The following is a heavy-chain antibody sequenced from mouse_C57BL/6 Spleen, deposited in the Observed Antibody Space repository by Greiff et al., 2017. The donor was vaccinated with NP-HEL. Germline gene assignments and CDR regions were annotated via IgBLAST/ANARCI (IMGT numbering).Heavy chain of an antibody. J-gene: IGHJ1*03. CDR1: GYTFTEYT. CDR3: ARHEEGDYDWYWYLDV. V-gene: IGHV1-62-2*01. CDR2: FYPGSGSI. Sequence: VKLQESGAELVKPGASVKLSCKASGYTFTEYTIHWVKQRSGQGLEWIGWFYPGSGSIKYNEKFKDKATLTADKSSSTVYMELSRLTSEDSAVYFCARHEEGDYDWYWYLDVWGTGTTVTVSS. D-gene: IGHD2-4*01.